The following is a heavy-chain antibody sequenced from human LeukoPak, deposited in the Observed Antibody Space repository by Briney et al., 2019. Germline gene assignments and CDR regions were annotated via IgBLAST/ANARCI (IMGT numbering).Heavy chain of an antibody. Sequence: PGGSLRLSCAASGFTVSSNYMNWVRQAPGKGLEWVSAISGSSSSTYYADSVKGRFTISRDNSKNTLYLEMNSLRAEDTAVYYCAKSGWSAHYFDHWGQGTLVTVSS. V-gene: IGHV3-23*01. CDR3: AKSGWSAHYFDH. D-gene: IGHD6-19*01. CDR2: ISGSSSST. J-gene: IGHJ4*02. CDR1: GFTVSSNY.